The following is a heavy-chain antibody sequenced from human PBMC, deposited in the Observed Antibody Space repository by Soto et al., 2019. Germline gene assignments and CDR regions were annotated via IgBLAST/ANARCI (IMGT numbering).Heavy chain of an antibody. V-gene: IGHV3-66*01. CDR1: GFTVSNNY. CDR3: ARDRGKQWLGSFDY. Sequence: GVSLRLSCAASGFTVSNNYMSWVRQAPGKGLEWVSVIYIGGSTYYADSVKGRFTISRDNSKNTLYLQMNSLRAEDTAVYYCARDRGKQWLGSFDYWGQGTLVTVSS. CDR2: IYIGGST. D-gene: IGHD6-19*01. J-gene: IGHJ4*02.